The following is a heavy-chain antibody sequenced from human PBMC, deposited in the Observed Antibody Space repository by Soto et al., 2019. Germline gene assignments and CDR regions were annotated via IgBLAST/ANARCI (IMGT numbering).Heavy chain of an antibody. V-gene: IGHV3-30*03. D-gene: IGHD3-10*01. CDR3: AANMLRAPLDP. Sequence: QVQLVESGGGVVQPGRSLRLSCATSGFTFSNYGMHWARHTPGKGLEWVAVISYDGSNKKYADSVKGRFTISRDNSKRPVTLQMNRLRVEDTAVYYCAANMLRAPLDPWGQGTLVIVS. CDR2: ISYDGSNK. CDR1: GFTFSNYG. J-gene: IGHJ5*02.